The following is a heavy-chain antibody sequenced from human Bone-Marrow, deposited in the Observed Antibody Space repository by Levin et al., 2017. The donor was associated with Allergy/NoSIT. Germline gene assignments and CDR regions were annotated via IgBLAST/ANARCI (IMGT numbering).Heavy chain of an antibody. V-gene: IGHV4-30-4*01. CDR1: GGSISSGDYY. CDR2: IYYSGST. CDR3: ARVFVVVVAATPGWFDP. D-gene: IGHD2-15*01. J-gene: IGHJ5*02. Sequence: SETLSLTCTVSGGSISSGDYYWSWIRQPPGKGLEWIGYIYYSGSTYYNPSLKSRVTISVDTSKNQFSLKLSSVTAADTAVYYCARVFVVVVAATPGWFDPWGQGTLVTVSS.